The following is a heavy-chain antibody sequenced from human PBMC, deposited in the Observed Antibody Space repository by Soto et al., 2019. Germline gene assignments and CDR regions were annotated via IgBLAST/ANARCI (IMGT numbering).Heavy chain of an antibody. V-gene: IGHV3-74*01. CDR3: VREGYGSSTFDY. J-gene: IGHJ4*02. D-gene: IGHD2-2*01. CDR2: MNSDGSNT. Sequence: LRLSCAASGFTFSSYWMHWVRQVPGKGLVWVSRMNSDGSNTNYADSVKGRFTISRDNAKNTLYLQMNSLRAEDTAVYYCVREGYGSSTFDYWGQGTLVTVSS. CDR1: GFTFSSYW.